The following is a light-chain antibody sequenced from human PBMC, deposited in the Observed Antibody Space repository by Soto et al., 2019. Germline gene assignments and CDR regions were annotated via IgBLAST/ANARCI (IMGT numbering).Light chain of an antibody. CDR3: RAWGTGIPV. CDR1: SWRINYA. V-gene: IGLV4-69*01. CDR2: VNGDGSH. J-gene: IGLJ3*02. Sequence: QLVLTQSPSASSSRGASVKLTCTLRSWRINYAIAWHQQPPETGPRYLMKVNGDGSHTKGDGIPDRFSGSRSGAERYLTISSLQSDYAADYFCRAWGTGIPVFGGGTQLPVL.